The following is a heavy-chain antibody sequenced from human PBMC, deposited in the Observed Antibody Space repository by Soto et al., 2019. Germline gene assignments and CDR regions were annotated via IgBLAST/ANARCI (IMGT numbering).Heavy chain of an antibody. CDR2: IYYSGST. V-gene: IGHV4-31*03. Sequence: PSETLSLTCTVSGGTISTDGYYWSRHRQHPGKGLEWIGYIYYSGSTYYNPSLKSRVTISVDTSKNQFSLKLSSVTAADTAVYYCARVIAASGTSYYFDYWGQGTVVTVSS. D-gene: IGHD6-25*01. CDR1: GGTISTDGYY. CDR3: ARVIAASGTSYYFDY. J-gene: IGHJ4*02.